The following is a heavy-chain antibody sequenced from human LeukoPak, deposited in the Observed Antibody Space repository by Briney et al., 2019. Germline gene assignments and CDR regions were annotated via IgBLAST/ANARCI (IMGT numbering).Heavy chain of an antibody. V-gene: IGHV3-21*03. J-gene: IGHJ4*02. CDR3: ARVYYYDSSGYYSFFDY. D-gene: IGHD3-22*01. CDR1: GVTLSGYG. CDR2: ISSSSSYI. Sequence: RGSLRLSCAASGVTLSGYGMNWVRQAPGKGLEWVSSISSSSSYIYYADSVKGRFTISRDNAKNSLFLQMNSLRAEDTAVYYCARVYYYDSSGYYSFFDYWGQGTLVTVSS.